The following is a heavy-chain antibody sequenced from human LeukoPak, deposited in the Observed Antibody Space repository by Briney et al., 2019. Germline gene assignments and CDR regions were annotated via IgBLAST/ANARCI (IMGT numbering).Heavy chain of an antibody. Sequence: SETLSLTCSVYGGSFSDYYWSWIRQPPGRGLEWIGEINHSGAINSNPSLKSRVTISVDTSRNQFSLKLSSVTAADTAVYYCAELGITMIGGVWGKGTTVTISS. V-gene: IGHV4-34*01. CDR3: AELGITMIGGV. CDR2: INHSGAI. J-gene: IGHJ6*04. D-gene: IGHD3-10*02. CDR1: GGSFSDYY.